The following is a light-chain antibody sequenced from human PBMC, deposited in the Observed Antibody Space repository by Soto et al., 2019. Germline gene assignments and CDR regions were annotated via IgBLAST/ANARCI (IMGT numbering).Light chain of an antibody. Sequence: EFALTQSTGTLCLSPGERATLXCRASQTGRNDYLAWYQQEPGQAPMLLNYDASSRAHGSPDRFRGGGSATDFTRTISRLEPEDFAVYYGQQFSSYPLTFGGGTKVDI. J-gene: IGKJ4*01. CDR3: QQFSSYPLT. V-gene: IGKV3-20*01. CDR2: DAS. CDR1: QTGRNDY.